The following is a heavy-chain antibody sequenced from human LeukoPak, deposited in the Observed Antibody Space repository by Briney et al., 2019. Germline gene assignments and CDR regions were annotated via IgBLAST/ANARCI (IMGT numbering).Heavy chain of an antibody. D-gene: IGHD3-10*01. CDR3: ARGAGSGSLPFDY. V-gene: IGHV3-53*01. CDR1: KISLSDYY. J-gene: IGHJ4*02. Sequence: PGGSLRLSCAASKISLSDYYMSWVRQAPGKGLEWVSVIYSGGSTYYADSVKGRFTISRDNSKNTLYLQMNSLRVEDTAVYYCARGAGSGSLPFDYWGQGTLVTVSS. CDR2: IYSGGST.